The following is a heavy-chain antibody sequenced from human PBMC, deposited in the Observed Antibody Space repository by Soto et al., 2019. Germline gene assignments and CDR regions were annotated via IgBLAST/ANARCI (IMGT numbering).Heavy chain of an antibody. V-gene: IGHV3-74*01. D-gene: IGHD3-16*01. CDR3: TTGGYREAG. Sequence: EVQLVESGGGLVQPGGSLRLSCAASGFTFSSYWMYWVRQAPGKGLVWVSRIKGDGSTTIYADSVKGRFTISRDNARNTLYLQMNSMKAEDTAVYYCTTGGYREAGWGQGTLVTGSS. J-gene: IGHJ4*02. CDR2: IKGDGSTT. CDR1: GFTFSSYW.